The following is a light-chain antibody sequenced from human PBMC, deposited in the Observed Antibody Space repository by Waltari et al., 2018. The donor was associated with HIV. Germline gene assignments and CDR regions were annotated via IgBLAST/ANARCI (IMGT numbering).Light chain of an antibody. CDR1: ALSKKS. J-gene: IGLJ2*01. CDR2: KDI. Sequence: SHELTQPPSVSVSPGQTARITCSGDALSKKSVYWYQQRPGQAPLLVMYKDIERPAGSPERFSGSTSGTTVTLIISQVQADDEADYHCQSVDSSDTYMVFGGGTKSTVL. CDR3: QSVDSSDTYMV. V-gene: IGLV3-25*03.